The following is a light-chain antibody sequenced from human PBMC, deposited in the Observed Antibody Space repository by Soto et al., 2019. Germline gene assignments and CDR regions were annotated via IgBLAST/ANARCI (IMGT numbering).Light chain of an antibody. CDR1: SSDVGGFNY. V-gene: IGLV2-14*03. CDR2: DVT. J-gene: IGLJ1*01. Sequence: QSALTQPASVSGSPGQSITISCTGTSSDVGGFNYVSWYQQHPGKAPKLMIYDVTNRPSGVSYRFSGSKAGNTASLTISGLQAEDEADYYCNSYTSSSTYVFGTGTKGTFL. CDR3: NSYTSSSTYV.